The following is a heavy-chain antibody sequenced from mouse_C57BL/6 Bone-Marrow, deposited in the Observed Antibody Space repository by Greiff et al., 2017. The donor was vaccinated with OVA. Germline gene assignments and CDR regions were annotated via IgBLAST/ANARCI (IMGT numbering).Heavy chain of an antibody. Sequence: EVQLVESGGGLVKPGGSLKLSCAASGFTFSSYAMSWVRQTPEKRLEWVATLSDGGSYTYYPDNVKGRFTISRDNAKNNLYLQMSHLKSEDTAMYYCARDGDFGLRWADWGQGTLVTVSA. V-gene: IGHV5-4*01. CDR3: ARDGDFGLRWAD. CDR2: LSDGGSYT. J-gene: IGHJ3*01. D-gene: IGHD1-1*01. CDR1: GFTFSSYA.